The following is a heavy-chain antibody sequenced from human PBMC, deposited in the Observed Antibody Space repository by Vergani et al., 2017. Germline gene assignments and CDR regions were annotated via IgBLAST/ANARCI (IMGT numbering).Heavy chain of an antibody. J-gene: IGHJ3*02. D-gene: IGHD1-26*01. CDR1: GFTFSSYS. CDR2: ISSSSSTI. V-gene: IGHV3-48*01. Sequence: EVQLVESGGGLVQPGGSLRLSCAASGFTFSSYSMNWVRQAPGKGLEWVSYISSSSSTIYYADSVKGRFTISRDNSKNTLYLQMNSLRAEDTAVYYCARRSALRGQDAFDIWGQGTMVTVSS. CDR3: ARRSALRGQDAFDI.